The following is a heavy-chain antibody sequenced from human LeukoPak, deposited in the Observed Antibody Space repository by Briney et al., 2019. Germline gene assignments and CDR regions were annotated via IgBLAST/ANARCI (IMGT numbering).Heavy chain of an antibody. J-gene: IGHJ6*03. CDR1: GGTFSSYA. D-gene: IGHD3-22*01. Sequence: ASVKVSCKASGGTFSSYAISWVRQAPGQGLEWMGGIIPIFGTANYAQKFQGRVTITTDESTSTAYMELSSLRSEDTAVYYCARSPRPHDSSGYYPNYYYYYYMDVWGKGTTVTVSS. V-gene: IGHV1-69*05. CDR2: IIPIFGTA. CDR3: ARSPRPHDSSGYYPNYYYYYYMDV.